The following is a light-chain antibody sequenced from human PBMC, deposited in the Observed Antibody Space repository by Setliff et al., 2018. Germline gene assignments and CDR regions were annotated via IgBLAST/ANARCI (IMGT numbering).Light chain of an antibody. V-gene: IGLV2-18*02. Sequence: QSALTQPPSVSGSPGQSVTISCTGTSSDVGNYDRVSWYQQAPGTAPKLMIYEVSSRPSGVPDRFSGSKSGNTASLTISGLQADDEADYHCSSYTSRSTDIFGTGTKVTVL. CDR3: SSYTSRSTDI. J-gene: IGLJ1*01. CDR1: SSDVGNYDR. CDR2: EVS.